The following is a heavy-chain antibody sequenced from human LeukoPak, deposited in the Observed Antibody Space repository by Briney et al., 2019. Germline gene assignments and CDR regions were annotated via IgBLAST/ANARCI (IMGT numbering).Heavy chain of an antibody. CDR3: ARDYFDYGDYVGSWAFDI. J-gene: IGHJ3*02. D-gene: IGHD4-17*01. CDR1: GGSISSYC. CDR2: IYTSGST. Sequence: PSETLSLTCTVPGGSISSYCWSWIRQPAGKGLEWIGRIYTSGSTNYNPSLKSRVTMSVDTSKNQFSLKLSSVTAADTAVYYCARDYFDYGDYVGSWAFDIWGQGTMVTVSS. V-gene: IGHV4-4*07.